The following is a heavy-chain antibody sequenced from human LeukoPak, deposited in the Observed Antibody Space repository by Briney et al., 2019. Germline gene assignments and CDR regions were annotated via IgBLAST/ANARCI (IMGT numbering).Heavy chain of an antibody. Sequence: GGSLRLSCAASGFTFSTFAMIWVRQPPGKGLEWVSSIFPSGGEIHYADSVRGRFTISRDNSKSTLSLQMNSLRAEDTAIYYCAKMYGDYVDNWFDPWGQGTLVTVSS. CDR3: AKMYGDYVDNWFDP. CDR2: IFPSGGEI. J-gene: IGHJ5*02. CDR1: GFTFSTFA. D-gene: IGHD4-17*01. V-gene: IGHV3-23*01.